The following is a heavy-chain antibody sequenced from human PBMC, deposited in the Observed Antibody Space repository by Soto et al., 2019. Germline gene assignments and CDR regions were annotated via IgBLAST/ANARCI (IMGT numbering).Heavy chain of an antibody. Sequence: SETLSLTCTVSGGSISSGDYYWSWIRQPPGKGLEWIGYIYYSGSTYYNPSLKSRVTISVDTSKNQFSLKLSSVTAADTAVYYCASSPPRVTMIVADAFDIWGQGTMVTVSS. CDR3: ASSPPRVTMIVADAFDI. CDR1: GGSISSGDYY. J-gene: IGHJ3*02. D-gene: IGHD3-22*01. CDR2: IYYSGST. V-gene: IGHV4-30-4*01.